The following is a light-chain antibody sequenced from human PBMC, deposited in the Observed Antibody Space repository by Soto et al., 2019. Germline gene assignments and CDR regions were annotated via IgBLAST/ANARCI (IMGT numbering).Light chain of an antibody. CDR1: QSVSSN. J-gene: IGKJ3*01. Sequence: EIVMTQSPATLSVSPGERATLSCRASQSVSSNLAWYQQKPGQAPRLLIYGASTRATGIPARFSGSGSGTDFTLTISSLEPEDFAVYYCQQRSNWPPIFTFGPGTKVDIK. CDR2: GAS. CDR3: QQRSNWPPIFT. V-gene: IGKV3-15*01.